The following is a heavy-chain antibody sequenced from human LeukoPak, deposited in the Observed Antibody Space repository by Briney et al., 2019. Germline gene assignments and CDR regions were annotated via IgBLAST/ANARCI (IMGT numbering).Heavy chain of an antibody. Sequence: PSETLSLTCAVYGGSFSGYYWSWIRQPPGKGLVWIGEINHSGSTNYNPSLKSRVTISVDTSKNQFSLKLSSVTAADTAVYYCARAGYCSSTSCYSAFDIWGQGTMVTVSS. D-gene: IGHD2-2*02. CDR2: INHSGST. CDR3: ARAGYCSSTSCYSAFDI. J-gene: IGHJ3*02. CDR1: GGSFSGYY. V-gene: IGHV4-34*01.